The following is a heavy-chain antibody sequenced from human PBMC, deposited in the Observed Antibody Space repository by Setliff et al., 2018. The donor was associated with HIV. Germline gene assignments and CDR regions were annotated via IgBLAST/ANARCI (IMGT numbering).Heavy chain of an antibody. D-gene: IGHD7-27*01. CDR2: ISANSIHV. V-gene: IGHV3-21*01. CDR3: ARVTVDWGFGNAFDI. CDR1: GFNVSPYT. Sequence: GGSLRLSCAASGFNVSPYTLTWVRQVPGKGLEWVSSISANSIHVYYAESLKGRFTISRDNAKNSLYLQMSGLRAEDTAVYYCARVTVDWGFGNAFDIWGQGTMVTVSS. J-gene: IGHJ3*02.